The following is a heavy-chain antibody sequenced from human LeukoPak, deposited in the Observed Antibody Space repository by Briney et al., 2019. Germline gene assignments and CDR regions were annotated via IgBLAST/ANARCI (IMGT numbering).Heavy chain of an antibody. V-gene: IGHV4-34*01. D-gene: IGHD5-12*01. CDR2: INHSGST. CDR3: ARTPPLRANAFDI. Sequence: PSETLSLTCAVYGGSFSGYYWSWIRQPPGKGLEWIGEINHSGSTNYNPSLTSRVTISVDTSKNQFSLKLSSVTAADTAVYYCARTPPLRANAFDIWGQGTMVTVSS. CDR1: GGSFSGYY. J-gene: IGHJ3*02.